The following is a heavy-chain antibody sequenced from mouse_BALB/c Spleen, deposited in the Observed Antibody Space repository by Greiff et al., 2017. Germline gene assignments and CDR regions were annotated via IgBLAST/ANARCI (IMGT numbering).Heavy chain of an antibody. D-gene: IGHD2-14*01. CDR2: IWRGGST. J-gene: IGHJ4*01. CDR1: GFSLTSYG. CDR3: ANYRYDGVYYAMDY. Sequence: VKLMESGPSLVQPSQSLSITCTVSGFSLTSYGVHWVRQSPGKGLEWLGVIWRGGSTDYNAAFMSRLSITKDNSKSQVFFKMNSLQADDTAIYYCANYRYDGVYYAMDYWGQGTSVTVSS. V-gene: IGHV2-5-1*01.